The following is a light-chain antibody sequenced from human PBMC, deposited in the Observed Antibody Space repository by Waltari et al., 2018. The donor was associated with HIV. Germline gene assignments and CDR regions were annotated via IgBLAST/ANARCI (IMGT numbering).Light chain of an antibody. CDR1: SSDVGSYNL. V-gene: IGLV2-23*02. Sequence: QSALTQPASVSGSPGQSITISCTGTSSDVGSYNLVSWYEHHPGKAPKRIIYEVTKRPSGVSNRCSGSKSGNTASLTISGLQAEDEADYYCCSYAGSPTFVIFGGGTKLTVL. CDR3: CSYAGSPTFVI. J-gene: IGLJ2*01. CDR2: EVT.